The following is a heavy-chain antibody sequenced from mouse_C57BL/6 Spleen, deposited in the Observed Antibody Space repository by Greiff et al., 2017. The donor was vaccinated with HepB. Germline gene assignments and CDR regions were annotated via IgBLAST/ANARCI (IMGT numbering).Heavy chain of an antibody. CDR1: GFNIKDYY. Sequence: VQLKQSGAELVRPGASVKLSCTASGFNIKDYYMHWVKQRPEQGLEWIGRIDPEDGDTEYAPKFQGKATMTADTSSNTAYLQLSSLTSEDTAVYYCTTFYYSNLYAMDYWGQGTSVTVSS. CDR3: TTFYYSNLYAMDY. CDR2: IDPEDGDT. V-gene: IGHV14-1*01. J-gene: IGHJ4*01. D-gene: IGHD2-5*01.